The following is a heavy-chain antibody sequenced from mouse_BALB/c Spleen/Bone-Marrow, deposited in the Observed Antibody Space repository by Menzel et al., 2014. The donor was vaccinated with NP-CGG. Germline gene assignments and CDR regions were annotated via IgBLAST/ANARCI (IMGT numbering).Heavy chain of an antibody. CDR1: GFDFSGYW. D-gene: IGHD2-10*02. CDR3: ARPRYGHVTSWFAN. V-gene: IGHV4-1*02. CDR2: INPDSSTI. J-gene: IGHJ3*01. Sequence: EVMLVESRGGLAQPGGSLKLSCAASGFDFSGYWMSWVRQAPGQGLEWIGEINPDSSTINYTPSLKDKFIISRDNSKKTLYLQMSKVRSEDTALYNWARPRYGHVTSWFANWGQGTLLSVSA.